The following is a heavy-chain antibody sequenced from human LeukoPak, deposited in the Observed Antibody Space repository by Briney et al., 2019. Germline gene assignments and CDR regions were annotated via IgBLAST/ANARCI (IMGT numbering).Heavy chain of an antibody. V-gene: IGHV4-34*01. J-gene: IGHJ4*02. CDR1: GGSFSGYY. CDR2: INHSGST. D-gene: IGHD2-2*01. Sequence: SETLSLTCAVYGGSFSGYYWSCIRQPPGKGLEWIGEINHSGSTNYNPSLKSRVTISVDTSKNQFSLKLSSVTAADTAVYYCARVYCSSTSCYGDYWGQGTLVTVSS. CDR3: ARVYCSSTSCYGDY.